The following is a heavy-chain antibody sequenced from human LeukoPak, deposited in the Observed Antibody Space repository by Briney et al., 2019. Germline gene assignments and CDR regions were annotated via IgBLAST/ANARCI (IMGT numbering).Heavy chain of an antibody. CDR3: ARESYYYDSSGSYGMDV. J-gene: IGHJ6*02. CDR1: GYTFTSYG. CDR2: ISAYNGNT. Sequence: GASVKASCKASGYTFTSYGISWVRQAPGQGLEWMGWISAYNGNTNYAQKLQGRVTMTTDTSTSTAYMELRSLRSDDTAVYYCARESYYYDSSGSYGMDVWGQGTTVTVSS. V-gene: IGHV1-18*01. D-gene: IGHD3-22*01.